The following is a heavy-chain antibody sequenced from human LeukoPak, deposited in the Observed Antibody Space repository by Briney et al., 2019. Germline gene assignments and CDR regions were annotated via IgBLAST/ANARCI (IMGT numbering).Heavy chain of an antibody. CDR1: GGSISSGRYY. Sequence: SETLSLTCTVSGGSISSGRYYWSWIRQPAGKGLEWIGRIYTSGSTNYNPSLKSRVTISLDTSKNQFSLKLTSVTAADTAVYYCATLPGGVTTPNPSWGQGTLVTVSS. CDR3: ATLPGGVTTPNPS. CDR2: IYTSGST. V-gene: IGHV4-61*02. J-gene: IGHJ5*02. D-gene: IGHD4-17*01.